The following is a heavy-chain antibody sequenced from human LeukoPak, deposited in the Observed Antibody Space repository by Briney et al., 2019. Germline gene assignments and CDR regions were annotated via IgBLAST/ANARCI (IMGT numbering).Heavy chain of an antibody. J-gene: IGHJ3*02. CDR2: ISAYNGNT. CDR3: ARDLLRFLEWLSSGFDI. CDR1: GYTFTSYG. Sequence: GASVKVSCKASGYTFTSYGISWVRQAPGQGLEWMGWISAYNGNTNYAQKLQGRVTMTTDTSTSTAYMELRSLRSDDTAVYYCARDLLRFLEWLSSGFDIWGQGTMVTVSS. D-gene: IGHD3-3*01. V-gene: IGHV1-18*01.